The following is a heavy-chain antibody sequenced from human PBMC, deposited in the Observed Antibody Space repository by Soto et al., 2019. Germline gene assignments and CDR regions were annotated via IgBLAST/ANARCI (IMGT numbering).Heavy chain of an antibody. CDR2: TWYDGNDK. D-gene: IGHD2-2*01. CDR1: GFSFSTYG. J-gene: IGHJ4*02. Sequence: QVHLVESGGGVVQPGRSLRLSCAASGFSFSTYGMHWVRQAPGKGLEWVAVTWYDGNDKYYADSVKGRFTISRDNSKNTLYLKMNSLGAEDTAVYYCATAAAGNSPFNYWGQGTLVTVSS. V-gene: IGHV3-33*01. CDR3: ATAAAGNSPFNY.